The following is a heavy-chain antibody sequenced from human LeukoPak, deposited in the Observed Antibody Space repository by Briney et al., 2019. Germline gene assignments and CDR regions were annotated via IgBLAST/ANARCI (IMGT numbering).Heavy chain of an antibody. V-gene: IGHV1-2*02. J-gene: IGHJ6*02. CDR2: INPNSGGT. D-gene: IGHD6-6*01. CDR3: ATLEYSSSGGMDV. Sequence: ASVKVSCKASGYTFTGYYMHWVRQAPGQGLEWMGWINPNSGGTNYAQKFQGRVTMTRDTSISTAYMELSRLRSDDTAVYYCATLEYSSSGGMDVWGQGTTVTASS. CDR1: GYTFTGYY.